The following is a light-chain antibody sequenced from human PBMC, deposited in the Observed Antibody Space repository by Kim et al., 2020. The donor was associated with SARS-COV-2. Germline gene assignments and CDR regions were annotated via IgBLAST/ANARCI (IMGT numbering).Light chain of an antibody. J-gene: IGLJ2*01. CDR3: SSYAGSNNLV. CDR2: EVS. CDR1: SSDVGGYNY. V-gene: IGLV2-8*01. Sequence: QSALTQPPSASGSPGQSVTISCTGTSSDVGGYNYVSWYQQHQGKAPKLMIYEVSKRPSGVPDRFSGSKSGNTASLTVSGLQAEDEADYYCSSYAGSNNLVFGGGTQLTVL.